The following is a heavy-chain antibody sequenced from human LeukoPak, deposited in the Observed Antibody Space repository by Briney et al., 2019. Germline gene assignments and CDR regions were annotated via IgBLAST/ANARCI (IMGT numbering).Heavy chain of an antibody. CDR2: INPKSGAT. Sequence: ASVKVSCKASGYTFTGYYMHWVRQAPGQGLEWMGSINPKSGATNYAQSFQGRVALTTDTSISTAFMELSNLRPDDTAIYFCARSVTYNWFDPWGQGTRVTVSS. D-gene: IGHD2-21*02. J-gene: IGHJ5*02. CDR1: GYTFTGYY. V-gene: IGHV1-2*02. CDR3: ARSVTYNWFDP.